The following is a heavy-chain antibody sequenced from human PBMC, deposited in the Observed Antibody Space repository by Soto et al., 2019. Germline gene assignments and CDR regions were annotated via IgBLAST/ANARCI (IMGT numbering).Heavy chain of an antibody. D-gene: IGHD2-2*01. CDR3: ARLIVVVPAATRAFDI. V-gene: IGHV4-59*08. CDR1: GGSISSYY. J-gene: IGHJ3*02. Sequence: QVQLQESGPGLVKPSETLSLTCTVSGGSISSYYWSWIRQPPGKGLEWIGYIYYSGSTNYNPSLKSRVTISVDTSKNQFSLKLSSVTAADTAVYYCARLIVVVPAATRAFDIWGQGTMVTVSS. CDR2: IYYSGST.